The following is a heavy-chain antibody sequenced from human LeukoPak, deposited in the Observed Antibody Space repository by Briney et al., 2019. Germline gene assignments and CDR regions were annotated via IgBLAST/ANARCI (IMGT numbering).Heavy chain of an antibody. CDR3: ARGGIDYGSGSYLPFDY. CDR2: IAVGSGNT. J-gene: IGHJ4*02. CDR1: GFTFTSSS. V-gene: IGHV1-58*02. Sequence: SVKVSCKASGFTFTSSSMQWVRQARGQRLEWIGWIAVGSGNTNYAQKFQGRVTITRDMSTSTAYMELSSLRSEDTALYYCARGGIDYGSGSYLPFDYWGQGTLVTVSS. D-gene: IGHD3-10*01.